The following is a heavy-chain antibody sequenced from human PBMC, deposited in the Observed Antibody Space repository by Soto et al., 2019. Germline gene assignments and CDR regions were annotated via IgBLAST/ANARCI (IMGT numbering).Heavy chain of an antibody. V-gene: IGHV3-30-3*01. CDR3: ARAPRNWNDNAFDI. J-gene: IGHJ3*02. Sequence: PGGSLRLSCAASGFTFSSYAMHWVRQAPGKGLEWVAVISYDGSNKYYADSVKGRFTISRDNSKNTLYLQMNSLRAEDTAVYYCARAPRNWNDNAFDIWGQGTMVTVSS. D-gene: IGHD1-1*01. CDR1: GFTFSSYA. CDR2: ISYDGSNK.